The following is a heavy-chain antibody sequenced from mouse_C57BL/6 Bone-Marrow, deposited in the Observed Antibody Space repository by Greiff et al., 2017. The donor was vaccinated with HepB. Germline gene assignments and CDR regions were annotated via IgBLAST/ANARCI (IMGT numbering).Heavy chain of an antibody. V-gene: IGHV1-26*01. J-gene: IGHJ4*01. CDR3: AREGKGKGDAMDY. CDR2: INPNNGGT. Sequence: EVQLQQSGPELVKPGASVKISCKASGYTFTDYYMNWVKQSHGKSLEWIGDINPNNGGTSYNQKFKGKATLTVDKSSSTAYMELRSLTSEDSAVYYCAREGKGKGDAMDYWGQGTSVTVSS. D-gene: IGHD1-3*01. CDR1: GYTFTDYY.